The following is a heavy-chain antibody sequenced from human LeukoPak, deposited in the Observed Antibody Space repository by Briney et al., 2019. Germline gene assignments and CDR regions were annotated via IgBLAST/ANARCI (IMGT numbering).Heavy chain of an antibody. CDR1: GYTLTELS. V-gene: IGHV1-24*01. Sequence: ASVKVSCKVSGYTLTELSMHWVRQAPGKGLEWMGGFDPEDGETIYAQEFQGRVTMTEDTSTDTAYMELSSLRSEDTAVYYCATVRVGATTADWFDPWGQGTLVTVSS. J-gene: IGHJ5*02. CDR3: ATVRVGATTADWFDP. D-gene: IGHD1-26*01. CDR2: FDPEDGET.